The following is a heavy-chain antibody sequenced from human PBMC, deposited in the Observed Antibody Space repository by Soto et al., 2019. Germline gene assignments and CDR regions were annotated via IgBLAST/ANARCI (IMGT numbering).Heavy chain of an antibody. CDR3: AREGGRYSSSSGVWGMDV. CDR2: IYYSGST. J-gene: IGHJ6*02. D-gene: IGHD6-6*01. CDR1: GGSISSGGYY. Sequence: SETLSLTCTVSGGSISSGGYYWSWIRQHPGKGLEWIGYIYYSGSTYYNPSLKSRVTISVDTSKNQFSLKLSSVTAADTAVYYCAREGGRYSSSSGVWGMDVWGQGTTVTVSS. V-gene: IGHV4-31*03.